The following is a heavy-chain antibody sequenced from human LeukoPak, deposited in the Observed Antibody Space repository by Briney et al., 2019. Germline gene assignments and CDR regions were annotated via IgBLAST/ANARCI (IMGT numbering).Heavy chain of an antibody. CDR1: GYSISSGYY. D-gene: IGHD2-15*01. CDR2: IYHSGIT. V-gene: IGHV4-38-2*02. CDR3: ARAVIVVAAATQRNWFDP. J-gene: IGHJ5*02. Sequence: SETLSLTCTVSGYSISSGYYWGWIRQPPGKGLEWIGSIYHSGITDYNPSLRSRVTISVDTSKNQFSLKLSSVTAADTAIYYCARAVIVVAAATQRNWFDPWGQGTLVTVSS.